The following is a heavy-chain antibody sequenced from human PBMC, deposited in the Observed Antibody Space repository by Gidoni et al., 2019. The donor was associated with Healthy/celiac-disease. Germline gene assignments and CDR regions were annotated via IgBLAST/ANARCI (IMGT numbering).Heavy chain of an antibody. V-gene: IGHV3-53*04. Sequence: EVQLVESGGGLVQPGGSLSLSCAASGFPVSSNYMSWVRQAPGKGLEWVSVIYSGGSTYYADSVKGRFTISRHNSKNTLYLQMNSLRAEDTAVYYCARGYSSGWYSLGSPYFDYWGQGTLVTVSS. J-gene: IGHJ4*02. D-gene: IGHD6-19*01. CDR2: IYSGGST. CDR1: GFPVSSNY. CDR3: ARGYSSGWYSLGSPYFDY.